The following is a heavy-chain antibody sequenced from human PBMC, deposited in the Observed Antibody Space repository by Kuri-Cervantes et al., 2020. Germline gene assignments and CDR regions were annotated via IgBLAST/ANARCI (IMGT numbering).Heavy chain of an antibody. V-gene: IGHV3-48*04. CDR1: GFTVSSNY. Sequence: AGSLRLSCVASGFTVSSNYMSWVRQGPGKGLGWVSGISWNNHIIGYADSVRGRFTISRDNAKNSLSLQMNSLRAEDTAVYYCARGVAMGKPFDYWGQGTLVTVSS. CDR2: ISWNNHII. D-gene: IGHD5-18*01. CDR3: ARGVAMGKPFDY. J-gene: IGHJ4*02.